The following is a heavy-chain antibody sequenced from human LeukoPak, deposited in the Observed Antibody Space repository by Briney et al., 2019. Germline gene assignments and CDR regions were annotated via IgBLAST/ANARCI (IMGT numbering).Heavy chain of an antibody. J-gene: IGHJ6*03. CDR2: IWYDGSNK. V-gene: IGHV3-33*06. Sequence: PGGSLRLSCAASGFSFSSYGMHWVRQAPGKGLEWVAVIWYDGSNKYYADSVKGRFTISRDNSNNTLYLQTNSLRDEDTAVYYCAKVVSSGWYGDFYMDVWGKGTTVTVSS. D-gene: IGHD6-19*01. CDR3: AKVVSSGWYGDFYMDV. CDR1: GFSFSSYG.